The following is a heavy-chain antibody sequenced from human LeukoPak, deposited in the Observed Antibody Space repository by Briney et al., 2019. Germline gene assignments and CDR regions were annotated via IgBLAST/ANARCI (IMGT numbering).Heavy chain of an antibody. CDR3: ARGLYSSGWYGDGAFDI. Sequence: ASVKVSCKASGYTFTSYDINWVRQATGQGLEWMGWMNPNSGNTVYAQKFQGRVTMTRNTSISTAYMELSSLRSEDTAVYYCARGLYSSGWYGDGAFDIWGQGTMVTVSS. V-gene: IGHV1-8*01. J-gene: IGHJ3*02. D-gene: IGHD6-19*01. CDR1: GYTFTSYD. CDR2: MNPNSGNT.